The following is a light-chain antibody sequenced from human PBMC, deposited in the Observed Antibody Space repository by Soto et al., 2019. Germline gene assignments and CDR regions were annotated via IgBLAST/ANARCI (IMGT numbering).Light chain of an antibody. CDR1: QDISNY. J-gene: IGKJ3*01. CDR3: QTVFT. V-gene: IGKV1-33*01. Sequence: DIQMTQSPSSLSASVGDRVTITCQASQDISNYLNWYQQKPGKAPKLLIYDASNLETGVPSRFSGSGSGTDFTFTISSLQPEDIATYYCQTVFTFAPGTKVDIK. CDR2: DAS.